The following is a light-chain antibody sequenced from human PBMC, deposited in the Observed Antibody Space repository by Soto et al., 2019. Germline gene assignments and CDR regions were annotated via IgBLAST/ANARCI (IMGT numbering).Light chain of an antibody. V-gene: IGKV1-6*01. Sequence: AIQMTQSPSSLSAFVGDRVTITCRASQGIRNDLGWYQQKPGKAPKVLIYAASSLESGVPSRFSGSGSGTDFTLTISSLQPEDFATYYCLQDYNSPYTFGQGTKLEIK. CDR2: AAS. J-gene: IGKJ2*01. CDR1: QGIRND. CDR3: LQDYNSPYT.